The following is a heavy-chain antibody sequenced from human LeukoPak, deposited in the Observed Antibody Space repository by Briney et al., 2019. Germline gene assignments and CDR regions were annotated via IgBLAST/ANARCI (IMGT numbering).Heavy chain of an antibody. CDR3: ARGGVGGYYYYYMDV. CDR2: INHGGST. V-gene: IGHV4-34*01. J-gene: IGHJ6*03. D-gene: IGHD3-16*01. CDR1: GGSFSGYY. Sequence: SETLSLTCAVYGGSFSGYYWSWIRQPPGKGLEWIGEINHGGSTNYNPSLKSRVTISVDTSKNQFSLKLSSVTAADTAVYYCARGGVGGYYYYYMDVWGKGTTVTVSS.